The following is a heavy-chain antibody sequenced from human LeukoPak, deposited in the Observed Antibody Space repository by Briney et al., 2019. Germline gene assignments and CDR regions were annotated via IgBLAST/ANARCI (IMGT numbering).Heavy chain of an antibody. V-gene: IGHV4-34*01. CDR3: FHDFGDFRTDL. J-gene: IGHJ5*02. CDR2: INHSGST. CDR1: GGSFSGYY. D-gene: IGHD4-17*01. Sequence: NPSETLSLTCAVYGGSFSGYYWSWIRQPPGKGLEWIGEINHSGSTNYNPSLKSRVTISVDTSKNQFSLKLSSVTAADTAVYYCFHDFGDFRTDLWGQGTLVTVSS.